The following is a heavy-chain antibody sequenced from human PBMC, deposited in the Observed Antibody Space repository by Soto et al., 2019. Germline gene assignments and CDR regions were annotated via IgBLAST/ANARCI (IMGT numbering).Heavy chain of an antibody. J-gene: IGHJ4*02. D-gene: IGHD1-7*01. CDR1: DGSFTSNNW. CDR3: ESRDPGTSVDY. CDR2: IYRTGST. Sequence: SETLSLTCAVSDGSFTSNNWWTWVRQPPGQGLEWIGEIYRTGSTNYNPSLKSRVTISLDKSENQFSLKVTSLTAADTAVYYCESRDPGTSVDYWGQGTLVTVSS. V-gene: IGHV4-4*02.